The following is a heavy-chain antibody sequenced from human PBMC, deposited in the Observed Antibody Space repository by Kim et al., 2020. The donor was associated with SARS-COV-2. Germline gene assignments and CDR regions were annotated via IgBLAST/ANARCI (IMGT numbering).Heavy chain of an antibody. V-gene: IGHV1-3*01. Sequence: ASVKVSCKASGYTFTSYAMHWVRQAPGQRLEWMGWINAGNGNTKYSQKFQGRVTITRDTSASTAYMELSSLRSEDTAVYYCARRAGVAVEGDWFDPWGQGTLVTVSS. CDR3: ARRAGVAVEGDWFDP. CDR1: GYTFTSYA. CDR2: INAGNGNT. D-gene: IGHD6-19*01. J-gene: IGHJ5*02.